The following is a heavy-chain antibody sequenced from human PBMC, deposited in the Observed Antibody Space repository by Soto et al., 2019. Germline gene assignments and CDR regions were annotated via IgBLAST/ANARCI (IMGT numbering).Heavy chain of an antibody. CDR3: ARVTFTPNWFDS. J-gene: IGHJ5*01. V-gene: IGHV4-30-4*01. Sequence: SETLSLTCTVSGDSISSPDYYWSWIRQAPGKGLELIGYVYYRGSIYYTPSFESRVSISIDTSKNQFSLRLTPVTAADSAVYFCARVTFTPNWFDSWGQGILVTVSS. D-gene: IGHD3-16*01. CDR2: VYYRGSI. CDR1: GDSISSPDYY.